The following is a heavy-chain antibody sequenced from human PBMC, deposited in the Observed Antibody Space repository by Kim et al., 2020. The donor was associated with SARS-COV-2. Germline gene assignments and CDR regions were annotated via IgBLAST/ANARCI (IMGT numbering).Heavy chain of an antibody. J-gene: IGHJ3*02. CDR2: IKSKTDGGTT. CDR1: GFTFSNAW. V-gene: IGHV3-15*01. CDR3: TTSLLTHSENAFDI. Sequence: GGSLRLSCAASGFTFSNAWMSWVRQAPGKGLEWVGRIKSKTDGGTTDYAAPVKGRFTISRDDSKNTLYLQMNSLKTEDTAVYYCTTSLLTHSENAFDIWGQGTMVTVSS.